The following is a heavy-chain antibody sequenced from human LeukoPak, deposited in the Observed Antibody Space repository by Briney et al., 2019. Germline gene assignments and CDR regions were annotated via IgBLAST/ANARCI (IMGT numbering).Heavy chain of an antibody. D-gene: IGHD3-22*01. CDR3: AREYDSSWPS. J-gene: IGHJ5*02. CDR1: GFSFRTYA. CDR2: ISDDSGRT. Sequence: GGSLRLSCAASGFSFRTYAMSRVRQAPGKGLEWVSAISDDSGRTYYAASVKGRFTISRDNSKSTLFMQMNSLRAEDTAVYYCAREYDSSWPSWGQGTLVTVSS. V-gene: IGHV3-23*01.